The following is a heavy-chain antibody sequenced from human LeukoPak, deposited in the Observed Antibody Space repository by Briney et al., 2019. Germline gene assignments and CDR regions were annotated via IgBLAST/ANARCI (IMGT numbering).Heavy chain of an antibody. J-gene: IGHJ4*02. Sequence: SETLSLTCDVSGYYSGSGLFWAWIRQSPVKGLEWIGTMYHSGRGYYNPSLNSRVTISMDTSSNQFSLRVNSVTAADTAFYYCATESSGTFIYWGQGTLVTVSS. CDR2: MYHSGRG. D-gene: IGHD1-26*01. V-gene: IGHV4-38-2*01. CDR3: ATESSGTFIY. CDR1: GYYSGSGLF.